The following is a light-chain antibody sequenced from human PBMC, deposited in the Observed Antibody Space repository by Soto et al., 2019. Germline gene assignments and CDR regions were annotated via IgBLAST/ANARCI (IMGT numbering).Light chain of an antibody. V-gene: IGKV1-9*01. CDR2: AAS. Sequence: SKSPSPLSAYIGDRVTITCWASQSITTSLAWYQQKPGKAPKLLIYAASNFQSGVPSRFSGSGSGTHFTLTISSLQPEDFATYYCQQLHDYPNTFAQGTRLAIK. CDR1: QSITTS. CDR3: QQLHDYPNT. J-gene: IGKJ5*01.